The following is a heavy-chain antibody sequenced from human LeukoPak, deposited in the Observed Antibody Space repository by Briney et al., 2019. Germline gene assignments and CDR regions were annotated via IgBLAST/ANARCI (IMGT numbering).Heavy chain of an antibody. D-gene: IGHD3-10*01. CDR3: ARLMGYYASGTYGRYAMDV. CDR1: GGTFSSYT. CDR2: IIPIFGTA. J-gene: IGHJ6*04. Sequence: SVKVSCKASGGTFSSYTISWVRQAPGQGLEWMGGIIPIFGTANYAQKFQGRVTITADESTSTAYMELNSLRSEDTAMYYCARLMGYYASGTYGRYAMDVWGKGTTVTVTS. V-gene: IGHV1-69*13.